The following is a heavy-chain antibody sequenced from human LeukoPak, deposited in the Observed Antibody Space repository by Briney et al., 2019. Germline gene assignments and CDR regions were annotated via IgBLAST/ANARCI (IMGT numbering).Heavy chain of an antibody. V-gene: IGHV4-34*01. D-gene: IGHD3-10*01. Sequence: KSSETLSLTCAVYGGSFSGYYWSWIRQLPGKGLEWIGEINHSGSTNYNPSLKSRVTISVDTSKNQFSLKLSSVTAADTAVYYCARMMRGSPWFGELMTLDYWGQGTLVTVSS. CDR1: GGSFSGYY. J-gene: IGHJ4*02. CDR2: INHSGST. CDR3: ARMMRGSPWFGELMTLDY.